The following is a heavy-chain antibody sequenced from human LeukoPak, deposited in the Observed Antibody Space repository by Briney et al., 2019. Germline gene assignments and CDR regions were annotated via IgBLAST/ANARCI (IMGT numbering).Heavy chain of an antibody. CDR3: AREKGCTNGVCYSRNWFDP. CDR1: GFTVSGNY. Sequence: PGGSLRLSCAASGFTVSGNYMNWVRQAPGKGLEWVSIIYSGGSTYYADSVKGRFTISRDNSKNTLYLQTNSLRAEDTAVYYCAREKGCTNGVCYSRNWFDPWGQGTLVTVSS. CDR2: IYSGGST. V-gene: IGHV3-53*01. J-gene: IGHJ5*02. D-gene: IGHD2-8*01.